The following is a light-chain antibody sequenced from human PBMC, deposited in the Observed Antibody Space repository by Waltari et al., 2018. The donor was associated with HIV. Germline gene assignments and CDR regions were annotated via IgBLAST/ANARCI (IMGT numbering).Light chain of an antibody. V-gene: IGKV3-15*01. CDR2: GAS. Sequence: EIVMPQSPATLSVSPGERATLSCRASQSVSSDLAWYQQKPGQAPRLLIYGASTRSTGIPARFSGSGSGTEFTLTISSLQSEDFASYYCRQYNDWPPITFGQGTRLEIK. CDR1: QSVSSD. CDR3: RQYNDWPPIT. J-gene: IGKJ5*01.